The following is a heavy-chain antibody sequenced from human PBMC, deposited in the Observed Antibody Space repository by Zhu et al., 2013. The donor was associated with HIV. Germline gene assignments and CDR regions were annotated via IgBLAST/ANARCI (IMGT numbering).Heavy chain of an antibody. D-gene: IGHD3-22*01. CDR1: GYTFTDYY. CDR3: ARVYGYYFETRDNPNWFDP. V-gene: IGHV1-2*02. J-gene: IGHJ5*02. Sequence: QVQLVQSGAEVKKPGASVKVSCKATGYTFTDYYIHWVRQAPGQGLDWMGWINPYSGDTNYAQKFQGRVTMTRDPSISTAYMELTRLRSDDTALYYCARVYGYYFETRDNPNWFDPWGQGTLVTVSS. CDR2: INPYSGDT.